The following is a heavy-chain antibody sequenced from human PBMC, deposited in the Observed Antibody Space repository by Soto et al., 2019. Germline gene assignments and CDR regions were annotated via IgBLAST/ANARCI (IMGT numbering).Heavy chain of an antibody. J-gene: IGHJ4*02. Sequence: SETLRLTCTVSGGSISSDYWSWIRQPPGKGLEWIGYIYYSGSTNYNPSLKSRVTISVDTSKNQFSLKLSSVTAADTAVYYCARSDGRYWGQGTLVTVSS. CDR2: IYYSGST. V-gene: IGHV4-59*01. CDR3: ARSDGRY. CDR1: GGSISSDY.